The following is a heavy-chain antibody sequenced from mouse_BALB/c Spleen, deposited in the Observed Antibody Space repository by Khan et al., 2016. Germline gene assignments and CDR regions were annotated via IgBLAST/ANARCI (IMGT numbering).Heavy chain of an antibody. J-gene: IGHJ4*01. D-gene: IGHD1-1*01. V-gene: IGHV3-8*02. CDR1: GDSITSGY. CDR2: ISYSGST. CDR3: ARGITTGPYAMDE. Sequence: EVQLQESGPSLVKPSQTLSLTCSVTGDSITSGYWNWIRKFPGNKLEYMGYISYSGSTYYNPSLKSRLSITRDTSKNQYYLQLNSVTTQDTATCYCARGITTGPYAMDEWGQGTSVTVSS.